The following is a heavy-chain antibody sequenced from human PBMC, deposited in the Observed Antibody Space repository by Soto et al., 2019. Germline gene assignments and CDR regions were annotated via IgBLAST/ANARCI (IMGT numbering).Heavy chain of an antibody. D-gene: IGHD3-9*01. CDR2: ISSSSSYI. CDR3: SRDERYFDWSPPGVDY. V-gene: IGHV3-21*01. CDR1: GLNFRGYS. J-gene: IGHJ4*02. Sequence: GGSHRLSSTASGLNFRGYSMNWVRQAPGKGLEWVSSISSSSSYIYYADSVKGRFTISRDNAKNSLYLQMNSLRAEDTPVYYFSRDERYFDWSPPGVDYWGQGTLVTVSS.